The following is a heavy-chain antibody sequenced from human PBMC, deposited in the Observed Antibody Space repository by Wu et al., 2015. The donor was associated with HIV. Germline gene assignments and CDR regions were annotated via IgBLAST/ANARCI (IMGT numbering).Heavy chain of an antibody. D-gene: IGHD2-21*01. CDR3: VTNLIVNPGYNWFDP. V-gene: IGHV1-24*01. J-gene: IGHJ5*02. CDR1: GDSFSYSA. CDR2: FVPEDDET. Sequence: QVQLVQSGTEGKKPGSSVKVSCKASGDSFSYSAFSWVRQAPGKGLEWMGGFVPEDDETIYAQTFQGRVIMTEDTSTDTAYMQLSSLRSEDTAVYYCVTNLIVNPGYNWFDPWGQGTLVTVSS.